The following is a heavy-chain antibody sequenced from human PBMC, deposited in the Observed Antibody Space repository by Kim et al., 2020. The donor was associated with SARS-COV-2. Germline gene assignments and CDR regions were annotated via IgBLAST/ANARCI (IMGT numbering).Heavy chain of an antibody. V-gene: IGHV1-46*01. Sequence: TSYAQKFQGRVTMTRDTSTSTVYMELSSLRSEDTAVYYCARAGPPATLDYWGQGTLVTVSS. J-gene: IGHJ4*02. D-gene: IGHD3-10*01. CDR2: T. CDR3: ARAGPPATLDY.